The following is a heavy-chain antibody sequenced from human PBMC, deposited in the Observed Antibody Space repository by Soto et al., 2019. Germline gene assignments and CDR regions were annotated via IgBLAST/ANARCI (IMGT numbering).Heavy chain of an antibody. CDR3: ARAAARQTGLNY. CDR1: GGSFSGYY. Sequence: ETLSPTCAVYGGSFSGYYWSWIRQPTGKGLEWIGEINHSGSPNYNPSLKSRVTISVDKSKNQFSLKLSSVTVADTAAYYVARAAARQTGLNYWGKVTRGTVAT. V-gene: IGHV4-34*01. J-gene: IGHJ4*02. CDR2: INHSGSP. D-gene: IGHD6-6*01.